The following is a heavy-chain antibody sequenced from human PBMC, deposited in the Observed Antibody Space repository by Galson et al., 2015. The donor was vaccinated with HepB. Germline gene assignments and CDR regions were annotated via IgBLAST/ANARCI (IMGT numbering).Heavy chain of an antibody. Sequence: SVKVSCKASGDTFSSTGISWVRQAPGQGLEWMGRIIPIVGLAKYGRNFQVRVTITADTSTNTGYMELSSLRSDDTAVYYCAVENNYDYGMDVWGQGTMVIVSS. V-gene: IGHV1-69*04. CDR3: AVENNYDYGMDV. CDR1: GDTFSSTG. CDR2: IIPIVGLA. D-gene: IGHD1/OR15-1a*01. J-gene: IGHJ6*02.